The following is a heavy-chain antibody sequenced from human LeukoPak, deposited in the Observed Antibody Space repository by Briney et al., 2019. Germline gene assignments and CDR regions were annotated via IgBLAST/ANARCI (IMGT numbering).Heavy chain of an antibody. D-gene: IGHD5-24*01. CDR2: IKQDGSEK. V-gene: IGHV3-7*05. CDR3: ARASDPWLQLT. J-gene: IGHJ5*02. Sequence: GGSLRLSCAASGFTFSNYWMIWGRQAPGKGLEWVGNIKQDGSEKRYADSVRGRFSISRDNAQTSLYLQMNSLRAEDTAVYYSARASDPWLQLTWGQGTLVTVSS. CDR1: GFTFSNYW.